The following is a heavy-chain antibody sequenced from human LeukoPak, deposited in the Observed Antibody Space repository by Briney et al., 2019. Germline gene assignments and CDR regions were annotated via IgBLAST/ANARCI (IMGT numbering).Heavy chain of an antibody. J-gene: IGHJ4*02. CDR2: IYYSGST. CDR3: ARGSLRFLEWLPLDY. V-gene: IGHV4-39*07. CDR1: GGSISSSSYY. Sequence: SETLSLTCTVSGGSISSSSYYWGWIRQPPGKGLEWIGSIYYSGSTYYNPSLKSRVSISVDTSKNQFSLKLSSVTAADTAVYYCARGSLRFLEWLPLDYWGQGTLVTVSS. D-gene: IGHD3-3*01.